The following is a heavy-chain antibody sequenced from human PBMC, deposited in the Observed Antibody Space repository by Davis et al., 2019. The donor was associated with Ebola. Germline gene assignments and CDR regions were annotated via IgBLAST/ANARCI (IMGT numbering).Heavy chain of an antibody. CDR1: GFTFSDYR. J-gene: IGHJ2*01. CDR2: VKSDGSST. CDR3: ARARVSGADFDL. D-gene: IGHD3-10*01. Sequence: HTGGSLRLSCAASGFTFSDYRIHWVRQAPGKGLVWVSRVKSDGSSTSYADSVKGRFTISRDNVKNTLYLQMNSLRAGDTAVYYCARARVSGADFDLWGRGTLVTVSS. V-gene: IGHV3-74*01.